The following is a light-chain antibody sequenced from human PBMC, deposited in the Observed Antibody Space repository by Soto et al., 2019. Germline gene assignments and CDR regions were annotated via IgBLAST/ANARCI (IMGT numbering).Light chain of an antibody. CDR2: DVS. V-gene: IGLV2-11*01. Sequence: HRRSVSGSPGQSVTISCTGTSSDVGGYNYVSWYQQHPGKAPKLMIYDVSKRPSGVPDRFSGSKSGNTASLTISGLQAEDEADYYCCSYAGSYTLYVFGTGTKVTVL. CDR1: SSDVGGYNY. CDR3: CSYAGSYTLYV. J-gene: IGLJ1*01.